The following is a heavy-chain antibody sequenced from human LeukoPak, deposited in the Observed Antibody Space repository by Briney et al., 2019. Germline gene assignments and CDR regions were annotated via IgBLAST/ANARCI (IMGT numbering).Heavy chain of an antibody. CDR2: IIPIFGTA. CDR1: GGTFSSYA. D-gene: IGHD3-9*01. CDR3: AGVRGYDILTVSPTDAFDI. V-gene: IGHV1-69*13. J-gene: IGHJ3*02. Sequence: SVKVSCKASGGTFSSYAISWVRQAPGQGLEWMGGIIPIFGTANYAQKFQGRVTITADESTSTAYMELSSLRSEDTAVYYCAGVRGYDILTVSPTDAFDIWGQGTMVTVSS.